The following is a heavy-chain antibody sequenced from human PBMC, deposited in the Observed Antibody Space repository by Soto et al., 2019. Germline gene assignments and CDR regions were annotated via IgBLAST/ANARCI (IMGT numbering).Heavy chain of an antibody. Sequence: QSGGSLRLSCAASGFTFSSYAMHWVRQAPGKGLEWVAVISYDGSNKYYADSVKGRFTISRDNSKNTLYLQMSSLRAEDTAVYYCARDGGLRIVGATTEGYYYGMDVWGQGTTVTVSS. CDR3: ARDGGLRIVGATTEGYYYGMDV. V-gene: IGHV3-30-3*01. CDR2: ISYDGSNK. D-gene: IGHD1-26*01. CDR1: GFTFSSYA. J-gene: IGHJ6*02.